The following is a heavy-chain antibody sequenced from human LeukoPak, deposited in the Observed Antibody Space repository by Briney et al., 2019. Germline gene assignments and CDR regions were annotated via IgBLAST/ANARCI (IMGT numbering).Heavy chain of an antibody. CDR3: VRVGYSYGYGDWNHFDY. J-gene: IGHJ4*02. Sequence: GGSLRLSCAASGFTVSSNYMSWVRQAPGKGLEWVSIIYSGGSTYYPDSVKGRFTISRDNSKNTLYLQMNSLRAEDTAVYFCVRVGYSYGYGDWNHFDYWGQGTLVTVSS. V-gene: IGHV3-66*02. D-gene: IGHD5-18*01. CDR1: GFTVSSNY. CDR2: IYSGGST.